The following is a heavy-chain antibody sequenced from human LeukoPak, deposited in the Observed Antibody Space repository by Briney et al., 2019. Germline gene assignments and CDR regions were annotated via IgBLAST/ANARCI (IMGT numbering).Heavy chain of an antibody. J-gene: IGHJ6*02. CDR3: ARGGGLDV. CDR2: ITTSDGNT. CDR1: GFTFSSYT. Sequence: GGSLRLSCAASGFTFSSYTMSWVRQAPGKGLEWVSTITTSDGNTYYADSVKGRFTVSRDNSKNTLFLQMNSLRAEDTAVYFCARGGGLDVWGQGATVTVSS. D-gene: IGHD3-16*01. V-gene: IGHV3-23*01.